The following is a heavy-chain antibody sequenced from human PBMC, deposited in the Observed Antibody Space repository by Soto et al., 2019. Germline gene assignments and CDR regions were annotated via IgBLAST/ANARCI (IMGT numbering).Heavy chain of an antibody. V-gene: IGHV3-53*01. CDR1: GFTVSSNY. CDR2: IYSGGST. Sequence: PGGSKRLSCAASGFTVSSNYMSWVRQAPGKGLEWVSVIYSGGSTYYADSVKGRFTITRDNDKNSVYLQMTSLRDEGTAVYYCARSVEGHFDYWGQGTLVTVSS. D-gene: IGHD6-19*01. J-gene: IGHJ4*02. CDR3: ARSVEGHFDY.